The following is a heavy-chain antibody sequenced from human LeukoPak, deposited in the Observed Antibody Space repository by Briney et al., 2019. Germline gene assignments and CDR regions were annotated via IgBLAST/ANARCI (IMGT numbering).Heavy chain of an antibody. V-gene: IGHV4-59*01. CDR1: GGSISSYY. D-gene: IGHD6-6*01. J-gene: IGHJ6*02. CDR2: IYYSGST. Sequence: SSETLSLTCTVSGGSISSYYRSWIRQPPGKGLEWIGYIYYSGSTNYNPSLKSRVTISVDTSKNQFSLKLSSVTAADTAVYYCARVPVHRYIAARNVYYYGMDVWGQGTTVTVSS. CDR3: ARVPVHRYIAARNVYYYGMDV.